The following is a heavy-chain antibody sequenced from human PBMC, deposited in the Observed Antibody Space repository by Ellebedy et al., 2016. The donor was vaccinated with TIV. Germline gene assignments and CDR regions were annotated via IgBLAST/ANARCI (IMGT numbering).Heavy chain of an antibody. V-gene: IGHV3-23*01. CDR2: ISGSGSNT. J-gene: IGHJ4*02. Sequence: PGGSLRLSCAASGFTFSSYAMSWVRQAPGKGLEWVSSISGSGSNTYCADSVKGRFTISRANYNNTLYVQMNSMRAEDTAVYYCAKASGSSGNTNYYFDYWGQGTLVTVSS. CDR1: GFTFSSYA. CDR3: AKASGSSGNTNYYFDY. D-gene: IGHD3-22*01.